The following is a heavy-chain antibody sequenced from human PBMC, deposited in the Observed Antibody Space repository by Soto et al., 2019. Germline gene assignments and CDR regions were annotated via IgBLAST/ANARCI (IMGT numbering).Heavy chain of an antibody. Sequence: SGGSLRLSCAASGFYFDNYLMSWARQAPGKGLEWVANIRKDGSEKDYVDYVKGRFTISRDNAKDSLYLQMNSLRAEDTAVYHCVRGFYGAFCSGYSCYDYWGRGTLVTVSS. CDR2: IRKDGSEK. CDR1: GFYFDNYL. D-gene: IGHD3-3*01. CDR3: VRGFYGAFCSGYSCYDY. J-gene: IGHJ4*02. V-gene: IGHV3-7*01.